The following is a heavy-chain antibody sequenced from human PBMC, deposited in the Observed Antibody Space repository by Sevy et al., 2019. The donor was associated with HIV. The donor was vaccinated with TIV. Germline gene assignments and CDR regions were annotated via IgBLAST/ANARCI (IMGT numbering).Heavy chain of an antibody. D-gene: IGHD6-13*01. CDR1: GFTFSSYS. V-gene: IGHV3-48*02. CDR3: ARDFRSSSWVLQSSFDI. Sequence: GGSLRLSCAASGFTFSSYSMNWVRQAPGKGLEWVSYISSSSSTIYYADSVKGRFTISRVNAKNSLYLQMNSLRDEDTAVYYCARDFRSSSWVLQSSFDIWGQGTMVTVSS. J-gene: IGHJ3*02. CDR2: ISSSSSTI.